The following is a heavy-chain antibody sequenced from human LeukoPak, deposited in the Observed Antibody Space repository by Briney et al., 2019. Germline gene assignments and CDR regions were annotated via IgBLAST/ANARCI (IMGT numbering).Heavy chain of an antibody. J-gene: IGHJ5*02. CDR3: AHRGYCSSTSCYGRSRGWFDP. D-gene: IGHD2-2*01. Sequence: SGPTLVNPTQTPTLTCTFSGFSLSTSGVGVGWTRQPPGKALEWLALIYWNDDKRYSPSLKSRLTITKDTSKNQVVLTMTNMDPVDTATYYCAHRGYCSSTSCYGRSRGWFDPWGQGTLVAVSS. CDR1: GFSLSTSGVG. CDR2: IYWNDDK. V-gene: IGHV2-5*01.